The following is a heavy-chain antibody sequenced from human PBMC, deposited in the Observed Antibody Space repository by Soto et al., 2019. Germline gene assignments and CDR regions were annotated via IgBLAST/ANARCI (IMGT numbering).Heavy chain of an antibody. CDR1: GFTFSNYA. J-gene: IGHJ6*02. D-gene: IGHD5-18*01. CDR2: LPERGSSP. V-gene: IGHV3-23*01. Sequence: GGSLRLSCAASGFTFSNYAMSRVRQAPGKGLEWISALPERGSSPYYADSVKGRFTISRDNSKNTLYLQMNSLRAEDTAVYYCAKMTSGSYGPNYGMDVWGQATTVTVSS. CDR3: AKMTSGSYGPNYGMDV.